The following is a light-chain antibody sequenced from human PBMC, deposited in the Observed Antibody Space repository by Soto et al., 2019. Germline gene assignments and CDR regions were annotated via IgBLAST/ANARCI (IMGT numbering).Light chain of an antibody. V-gene: IGKV3-20*01. CDR3: QQYGSSPWT. J-gene: IGKJ1*01. CDR2: SAS. Sequence: ENGLTQSPGTLSLSPGERVTLSCRASQSVASSYLAWYQQKPGQAPRLLIYSASSRATGIPDRFSGSGSGTDFTLTISRLEAEDFAVYYCQQYGSSPWTFGQGTKVEIK. CDR1: QSVASSY.